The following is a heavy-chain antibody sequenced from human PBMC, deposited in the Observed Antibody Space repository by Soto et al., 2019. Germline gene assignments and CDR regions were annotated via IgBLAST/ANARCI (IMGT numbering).Heavy chain of an antibody. D-gene: IGHD6-13*01. CDR3: ARDNRYGSSWYYYFDY. V-gene: IGHV1-18*01. CDR2: ISAYNGNT. CDR1: GYTFTSYG. Sequence: GASVKVSCKASGYTFTSYGISWVRQAPGQGLEWMGWISAYNGNTNYAQKLQGRVTMTTDTSTSTAYMELRSLRSDDTAGYYCARDNRYGSSWYYYFDYWGQGTLVTVSS. J-gene: IGHJ4*02.